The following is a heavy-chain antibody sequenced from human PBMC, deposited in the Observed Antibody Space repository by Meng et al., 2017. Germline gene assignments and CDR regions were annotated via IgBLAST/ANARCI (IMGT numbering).Heavy chain of an antibody. J-gene: IGHJ1*01. CDR3: AHSLKIRNYYDSSATFQH. CDR1: GFSLTTIGVG. CDR2: IYWNDEK. D-gene: IGHD3-22*01. Sequence: SGPTLVKPTQTLTLTCTFSGFSLTTIGVGVGWIRQPPGKALEWLALIYWNDEKRYSPSLKSRLTIAKDTSKNQVVLTMTNMDPVDTATYYCAHSLKIRNYYDSSATFQHWGQGTLVTVSS. V-gene: IGHV2-5*01.